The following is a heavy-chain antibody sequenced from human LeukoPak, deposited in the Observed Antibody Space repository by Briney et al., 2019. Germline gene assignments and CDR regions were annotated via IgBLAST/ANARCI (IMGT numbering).Heavy chain of an antibody. V-gene: IGHV4-4*07. Sequence: SETLSLTCSVSGGSIGSYYWTWIRQPAGKGLEWIGRIYTSGSTNYNPSLKSRFTMSVDTSKNQFSLNLNSVTAADTAVYFCARVKGGDRGYYYFDLWGRGTLVTVSS. CDR3: ARVKGGDRGYYYFDL. CDR1: GGSIGSYY. J-gene: IGHJ2*01. D-gene: IGHD2-21*02. CDR2: IYTSGST.